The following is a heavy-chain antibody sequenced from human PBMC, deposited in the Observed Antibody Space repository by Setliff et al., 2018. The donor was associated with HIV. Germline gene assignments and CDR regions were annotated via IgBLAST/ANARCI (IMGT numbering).Heavy chain of an antibody. V-gene: IGHV4-59*01. CDR2: IYYSGST. CDR1: GGSISSYY. D-gene: IGHD2-15*01. CDR3: ARNPCSGGSCPDAFDI. Sequence: SETLSLTCTVSGGSISSYYWSWIRQPPGKGLEWIGYIYYSGSTNYNPSLKSRVTVSVDTSKNQFSLKLSSVTAADTAVYYCARNPCSGGSCPDAFDIWGQGTMVTVSS. J-gene: IGHJ3*02.